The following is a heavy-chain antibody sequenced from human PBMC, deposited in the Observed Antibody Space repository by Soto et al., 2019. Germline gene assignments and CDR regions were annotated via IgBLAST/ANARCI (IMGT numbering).Heavy chain of an antibody. CDR2: ISSGSKTI. CDR1: GFTFSGYS. J-gene: IGHJ4*02. Sequence: EVQLVESGGGLVQWGGSLRLSCAASGFTFSGYSMNWVRQAPGKGLEWVSYISSGSKTIYYAESVKGRFTVSRDNARNSQYLQMNSLRDEDTAVYYCAREDILGVRSFDYWGQGTLVTVSS. D-gene: IGHD3-9*01. V-gene: IGHV3-48*02. CDR3: AREDILGVRSFDY.